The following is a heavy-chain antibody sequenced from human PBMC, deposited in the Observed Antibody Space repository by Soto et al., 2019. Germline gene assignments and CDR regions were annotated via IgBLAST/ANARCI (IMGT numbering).Heavy chain of an antibody. V-gene: IGHV4-59*01. CDR3: GSVRPSGYVLS. CDR2: VYFSGNT. J-gene: IGHJ5*02. CDR1: CGSLSSYY. D-gene: IGHD6-25*01. Sequence: SETLSLTCTVSCGSLSSYYWTWIRQSPGKGLEWIGYVYFSGNTNYNPSLKSRVTISIDTSTNQFSLRLASVTAADTAFYYCGSVRPSGYVLSWGQGTLVTVSS.